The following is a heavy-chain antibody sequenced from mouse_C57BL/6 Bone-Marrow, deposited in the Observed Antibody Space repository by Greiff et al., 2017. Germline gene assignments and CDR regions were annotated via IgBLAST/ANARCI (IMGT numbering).Heavy chain of an antibody. V-gene: IGHV1-81*01. D-gene: IGHD3-3*01. CDR1: GYTFTSYG. J-gene: IGHJ4*01. Sequence: QVQLKESGAELARPGASVKLSCKASGYTFTSYGISWVKQRTGQGLEWIGEIYPRSGNTYYNEKLKGKATLTADKSSSTAYMELRSMTSEDSAVYFCASVGQSCYAMDYWGQGTSVTVSS. CDR2: IYPRSGNT. CDR3: ASVGQSCYAMDY.